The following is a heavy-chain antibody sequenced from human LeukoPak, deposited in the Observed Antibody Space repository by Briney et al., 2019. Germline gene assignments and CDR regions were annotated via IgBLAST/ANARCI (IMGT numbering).Heavy chain of an antibody. D-gene: IGHD6-6*01. V-gene: IGHV3-30-3*01. J-gene: IGHJ5*02. CDR2: ISYDGSKK. CDR1: GFTFSSYA. CDR3: AREWSSSA. Sequence: GGSLRLSCAASGFTFSSYAMHWVRQAPGKGLEWVAVISYDGSKKYYADSVKGRFTISRDNSKNTLYLQMNSLRAEDTAVYYCAREWSSSAWGQGTLVTVSS.